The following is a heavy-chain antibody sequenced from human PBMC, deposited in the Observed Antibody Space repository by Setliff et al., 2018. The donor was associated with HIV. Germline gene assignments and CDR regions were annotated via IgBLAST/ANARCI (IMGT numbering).Heavy chain of an antibody. V-gene: IGHV3-72*01. D-gene: IGHD3-22*01. CDR1: GFTFSDHY. J-gene: IGHJ4*02. Sequence: GGSLRLSCAASGFTFSDHYMTWIRQAPGKGLEWVGRIRNKANSYTTEYAASVKGRFTISRDESKNSVDLQMNSLKTEDTAVYYCARDMRDSSGHYFEDYWGQGTLVTVSS. CDR2: IRNKANSYTT. CDR3: ARDMRDSSGHYFEDY.